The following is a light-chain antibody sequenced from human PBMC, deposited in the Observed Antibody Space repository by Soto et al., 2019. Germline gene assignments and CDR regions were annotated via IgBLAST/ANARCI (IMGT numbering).Light chain of an antibody. CDR3: QQRSNWPFT. CDR2: DAS. CDR1: QSVSSY. J-gene: IGKJ5*01. V-gene: IGKV3-11*01. Sequence: EIVLTQSPATLSLSPGERATLSCRASQSVSSYLAWHQQKPGQAPRLLIYDASNRATGIPARFSGSGSGTDFTLTISSLEPEDFAVYYCQQRSNWPFTFGQGTGLEIK.